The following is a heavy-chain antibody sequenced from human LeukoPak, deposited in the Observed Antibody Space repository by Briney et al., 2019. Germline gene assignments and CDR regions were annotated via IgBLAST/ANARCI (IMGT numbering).Heavy chain of an antibody. D-gene: IGHD6-13*01. V-gene: IGHV3-9*01. Sequence: GRSLRLSCAASGFTFDDYAMHWVWQAPGKGLEWVSGISWNSGSIGYADSVKGRFTISRDNAKNSLYLQMNSLRAEDTALYYCAKDRGPSGIAAAGVDYWGQGTLVTVSS. CDR3: AKDRGPSGIAAAGVDY. CDR2: ISWNSGSI. J-gene: IGHJ4*02. CDR1: GFTFDDYA.